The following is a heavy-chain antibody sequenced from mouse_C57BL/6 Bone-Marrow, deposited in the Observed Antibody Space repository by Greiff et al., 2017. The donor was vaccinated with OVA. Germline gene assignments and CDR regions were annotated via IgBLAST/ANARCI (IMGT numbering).Heavy chain of an antibody. D-gene: IGHD1-1*01. CDR1: GYTFTEYT. CDR2: FYPGSGSI. J-gene: IGHJ4*01. CDR3: ARHEGPDYYGSSPGAMDY. V-gene: IGHV1-62-2*01. Sequence: VKPGASVKLSCKASGYTFTEYTIHWVKQRSGQGLEWIGWFYPGSGSIKYNEKFKDKATLTADKSSSTAYMELSRLTSEDSAVYFGARHEGPDYYGSSPGAMDYWGQGTSVTVSS.